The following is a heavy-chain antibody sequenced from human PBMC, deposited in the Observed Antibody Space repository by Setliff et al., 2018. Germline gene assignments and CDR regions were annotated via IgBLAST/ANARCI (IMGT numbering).Heavy chain of an antibody. CDR3: AHIAGGGNSPRHDY. V-gene: IGHV2-5*01. D-gene: IGHD2-21*01. CDR1: GFSLSTSLVG. J-gene: IGHJ4*02. Sequence: SGPTLVNPTQTLTLTCTFSGFSLSTSLVGVGWIRQPPGKALEWLALIYWNAEKRYSPSLKSRLTITKDTSKNQVVLTMTNMDPVDTATYYCAHIAGGGNSPRHDYWGQGTLVTVSS. CDR2: IYWNAEK.